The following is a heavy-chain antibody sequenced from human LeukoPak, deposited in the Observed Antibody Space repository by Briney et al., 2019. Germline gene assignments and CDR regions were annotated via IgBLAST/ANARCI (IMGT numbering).Heavy chain of an antibody. CDR1: GGSFSGYY. CDR2: INHSGST. CDR3: ARLRRFYYMDV. J-gene: IGHJ6*03. V-gene: IGHV4-34*01. Sequence: PSETLSLTCAVYGGSFSGYYWSWIRQPPGKGLEWTGEINHSGSTNYNPSLKSRVTISVDTSKNQFSLKLSSVTAADTAVYYCARLRRFYYMDVWGKGTTVTVSS. D-gene: IGHD4-17*01.